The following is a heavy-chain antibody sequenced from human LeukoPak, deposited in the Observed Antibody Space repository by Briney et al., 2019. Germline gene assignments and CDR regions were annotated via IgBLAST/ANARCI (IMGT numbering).Heavy chain of an antibody. CDR1: GGSISNSGYF. CDR3: ASLAYGPFDP. J-gene: IGHJ5*02. Sequence: SKTLSLTCTVSGGSISNSGYFWDWIRQPPGKGLEWIGNIHSTGSTSYNPSLKSRVTISVDMSKNQFSLKLNSVTAADTAVYYCASLAYGPFDPWGQGTLVTVSS. D-gene: IGHD3-10*01. V-gene: IGHV4-61*05. CDR2: IHSTGST.